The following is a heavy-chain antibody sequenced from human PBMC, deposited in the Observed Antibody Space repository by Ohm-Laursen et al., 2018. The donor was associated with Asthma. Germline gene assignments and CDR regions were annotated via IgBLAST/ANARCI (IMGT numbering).Heavy chain of an antibody. CDR2: ISNDGSSK. J-gene: IGHJ4*02. CDR1: GFTFSSYG. V-gene: IGHV3-30*03. D-gene: IGHD2-21*02. CDR3: ARSDCGSGGYCYIPFYF. Sequence: SLRLSCAATGFTFSSYGMHWVRQAPGKGLEWVALISNDGSSKYYADSVKGRFTISRDISKNTLYLQMNSLRAEDTAVYYCARSDCGSGGYCYIPFYFWGQGTLVTVSS.